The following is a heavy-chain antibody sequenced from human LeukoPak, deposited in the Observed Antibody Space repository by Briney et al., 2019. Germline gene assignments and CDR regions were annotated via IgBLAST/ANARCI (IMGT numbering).Heavy chain of an antibody. CDR2: IKQDGSEK. CDR1: GFTFSSYW. CDR3: AKGKGISSSRVFDY. Sequence: GGSLRLSCAASGFTFSSYWMSWVRQAPGKGLEWVANIKQDGSEKYYVDSVKGRFTISRDNAKNSLYLQMNSLRAEDTAVYYCAKGKGISSSRVFDYWGQGTLVTVSS. D-gene: IGHD6-6*01. J-gene: IGHJ4*02. V-gene: IGHV3-7*03.